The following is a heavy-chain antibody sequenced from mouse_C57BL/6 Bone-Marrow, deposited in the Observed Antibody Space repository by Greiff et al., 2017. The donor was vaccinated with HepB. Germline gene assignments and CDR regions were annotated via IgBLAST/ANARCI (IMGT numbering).Heavy chain of an antibody. D-gene: IGHD1-1*01. CDR2: ISSGGSYT. CDR3: ARRAVVARDYAMDY. V-gene: IGHV5-6*01. CDR1: GFTFSSYG. Sequence: EVQLQESGGDLVKPGGSLKLSCAASGFTFSSYGMSWVRQTPDKRLEWVATISSGGSYTYYPDSVKGRFTISRDNAKNTLYLQMSSLKSEDTAMYYCARRAVVARDYAMDYWGQGTSVTVSS. J-gene: IGHJ4*01.